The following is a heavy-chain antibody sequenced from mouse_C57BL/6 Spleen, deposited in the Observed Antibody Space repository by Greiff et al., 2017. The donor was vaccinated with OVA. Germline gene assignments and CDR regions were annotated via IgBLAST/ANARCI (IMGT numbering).Heavy chain of an antibody. J-gene: IGHJ4*01. Sequence: QVQLQQPGAELVRPGSSVKLSCKASGYTFTSYWMHWVKQRPIQGLEWIGNIDPSDSDTHYNQKFKDKATLTVDKSSSTAYMQRSSLTSEDSAVYYCARGELRQGDYYARDYWGQGTSVTVSS. V-gene: IGHV1-52*01. D-gene: IGHD2-4*01. CDR3: ARGELRQGDYYARDY. CDR1: GYTFTSYW. CDR2: IDPSDSDT.